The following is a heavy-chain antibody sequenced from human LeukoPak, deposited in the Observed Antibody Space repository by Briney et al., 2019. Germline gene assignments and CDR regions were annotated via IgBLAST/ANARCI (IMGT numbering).Heavy chain of an antibody. J-gene: IGHJ4*02. CDR2: ISSSSSYI. CDR1: GFTFSSYS. CDR3: ARGRGYYDSSGHY. Sequence: GGSLRLSCAASGFTFSSYSMNWVRQAPGKGLEWVSSISSSSSYIYYADSVKGRFTISRDNAKNSLYLQMNSLRAEDTAVYYCARGRGYYDSSGHYWGQGTLVTVSS. D-gene: IGHD3-22*01. V-gene: IGHV3-21*01.